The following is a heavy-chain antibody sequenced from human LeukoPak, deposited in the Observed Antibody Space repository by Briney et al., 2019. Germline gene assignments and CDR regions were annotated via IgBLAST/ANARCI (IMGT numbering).Heavy chain of an antibody. CDR2: IYYSGST. D-gene: IGHD6-13*01. CDR3: ARDSWYLAFDI. J-gene: IGHJ3*02. V-gene: IGHV4-31*03. CDR1: GGSINSGGYY. Sequence: SETLSVTCTVSGGSINSGGYYWSWIRQHPGKGLEWIGYIYYSGSTYYNPSLKSRVTISVDTSKNQFSLKLSSVTAADTAVYYCARDSWYLAFDIWGQGTMVTVSS.